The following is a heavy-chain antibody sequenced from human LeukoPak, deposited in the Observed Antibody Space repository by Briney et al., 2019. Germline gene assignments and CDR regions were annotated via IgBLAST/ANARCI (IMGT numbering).Heavy chain of an antibody. Sequence: GGSLRLSCAASGFTFTNHDMNWVRQAQGKGLERISYISRDTSIIYYADSVKGRFTISRDNGKNSLYLHMNSLRDEDTAVYYCAKVRHLRGNSNAWNDFWGQGTHVTVSS. CDR3: AKVRHLRGNSNAWNDF. J-gene: IGHJ4*02. CDR2: ISRDTSII. D-gene: IGHD3-16*01. CDR1: GFTFTNHD. V-gene: IGHV3-48*02.